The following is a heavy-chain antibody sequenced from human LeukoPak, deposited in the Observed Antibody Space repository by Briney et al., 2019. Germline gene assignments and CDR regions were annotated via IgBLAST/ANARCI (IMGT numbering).Heavy chain of an antibody. CDR3: ARGSPYGDLAYNWFDP. J-gene: IGHJ5*02. CDR2: IIPIFGTA. D-gene: IGHD4-17*01. V-gene: IGHV1-69*06. CDR1: GGTFSSYA. Sequence: SVKVSCKASGGTFSSYAISWVRQAHGQGLEWMGGIIPIFGTANYAQKFQGRVTITADKSTSTAYMELSSLRSEDTAVYYCARGSPYGDLAYNWFDPWGQGTLVTVTS.